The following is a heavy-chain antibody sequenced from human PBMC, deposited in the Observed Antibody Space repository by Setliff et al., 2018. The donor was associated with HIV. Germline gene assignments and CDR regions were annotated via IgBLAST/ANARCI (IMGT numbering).Heavy chain of an antibody. CDR3: ARKGSGSSFDFEY. V-gene: IGHV1-3*01. D-gene: IGHD3-10*01. Sequence: ASVKVSCKASGYTFISYAIHWVRQAPGQSLEWMGWITGGIGNTKYSEKFQGRVTLTSTAYMELSSLRSEDTAVYYCARKGSGSSFDFEYWGQGALVTVSS. CDR2: ITGGIGNT. CDR1: GYTFISYA. J-gene: IGHJ4*02.